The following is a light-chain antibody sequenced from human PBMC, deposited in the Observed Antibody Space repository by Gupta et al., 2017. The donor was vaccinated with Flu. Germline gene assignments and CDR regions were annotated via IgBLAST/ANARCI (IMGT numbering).Light chain of an antibody. CDR3: QQYDNLPYS. Sequence: DIQMTQSPSSLSASVGDRVTITCQASQDISNYLNWYQQKPGKAPKLLIYDASNLETGVPSRFSGSGSGTDFTCTISSLQPEDIATYYWQQYDNLPYSFGQGTKLEIK. V-gene: IGKV1-33*01. J-gene: IGKJ2*03. CDR2: DAS. CDR1: QDISNY.